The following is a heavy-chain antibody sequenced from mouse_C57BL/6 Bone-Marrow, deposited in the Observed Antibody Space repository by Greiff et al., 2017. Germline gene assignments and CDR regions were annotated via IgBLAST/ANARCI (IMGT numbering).Heavy chain of an antibody. J-gene: IGHJ2*01. Sequence: EVKLMESGGGLVKPGGSLKLSCAASGFTFSSYTMSWVRQTPEKRLEWVATISGGGGNTYYPDSVKGRFTISRDNAKNTLYLQMSSLRSEDTALYYCARRDYYVSSSYFDYWGQGTTLTVS. CDR1: GFTFSSYT. CDR2: ISGGGGNT. V-gene: IGHV5-9*01. CDR3: ARRDYYVSSSYFDY. D-gene: IGHD1-1*01.